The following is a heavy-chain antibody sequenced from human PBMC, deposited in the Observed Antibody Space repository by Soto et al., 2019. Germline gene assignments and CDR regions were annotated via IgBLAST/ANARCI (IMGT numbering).Heavy chain of an antibody. CDR1: GGSISSYY. J-gene: IGHJ6*02. CDR3: ARGGAGTTTDYYYYYGMDV. Sequence: KPSETLSLTCTVSGGSISSYYWSWIRQPPGKGLEWIGYIYYSGSTKYNPSLKSRVTISVDTSKNQFSLKLSSVTAADTAVYYCARGGAGTTTDYYYYYGMDVWGQGTTGTVSS. V-gene: IGHV4-59*01. D-gene: IGHD1-7*01. CDR2: IYYSGST.